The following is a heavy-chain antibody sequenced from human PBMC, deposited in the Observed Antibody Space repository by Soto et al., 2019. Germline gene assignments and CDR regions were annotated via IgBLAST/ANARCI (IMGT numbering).Heavy chain of an antibody. CDR1: GFTFSSYA. D-gene: IGHD1-26*01. J-gene: IGHJ4*02. CDR2: ISGSGGST. V-gene: IGHV3-23*01. Sequence: EVQLLESGGGLVQPGGSLRLSCAASGFTFSSYAMSWVRQAPGKGLEWVSAISGSGGSTYYADSVKGRFTISRDHSKNTLYLQMNSLRAEDTAVYYCAKVGVGAITNYGSFDYCGQGTLVTVSS. CDR3: AKVGVGAITNYGSFDY.